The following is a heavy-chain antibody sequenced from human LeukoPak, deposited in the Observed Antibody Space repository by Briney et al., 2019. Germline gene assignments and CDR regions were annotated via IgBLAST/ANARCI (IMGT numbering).Heavy chain of an antibody. V-gene: IGHV3-21*01. J-gene: IGHJ3*02. CDR3: ARDFRYYDFWSGRSRDAFDI. Sequence: GGSLRLSCAASGFTFSSYAMHWVRQAPGKGLEWVSSISSSSSYIYYADSVKGRFTISRDNAKNSLYLQMNSLGAEDTAVYYCARDFRYYDFWSGRSRDAFDIWGQGTMVTVSS. CDR1: GFTFSSYA. D-gene: IGHD3-3*01. CDR2: ISSSSSYI.